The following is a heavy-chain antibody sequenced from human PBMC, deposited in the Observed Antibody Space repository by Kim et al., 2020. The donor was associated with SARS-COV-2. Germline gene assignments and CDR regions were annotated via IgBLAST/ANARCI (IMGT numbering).Heavy chain of an antibody. Sequence: ASVKVSCKASGYTFTSYDINWVRQATGQGLEWLGWMNPNSGNTGYAQKFQGRVTMTRNTSISTAYMELSSLRSEDTAVYYCARAPTRYSSSLNWFDPWGQGTLVTVSS. D-gene: IGHD6-6*01. CDR3: ARAPTRYSSSLNWFDP. J-gene: IGHJ5*02. CDR2: MNPNSGNT. V-gene: IGHV1-8*01. CDR1: GYTFTSYD.